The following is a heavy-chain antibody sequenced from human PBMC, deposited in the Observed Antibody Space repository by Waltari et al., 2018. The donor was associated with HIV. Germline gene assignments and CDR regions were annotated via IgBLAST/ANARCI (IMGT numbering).Heavy chain of an antibody. J-gene: IGHJ3*02. CDR3: AREPRSYRYTGAFDI. CDR1: GFTFSSYA. CDR2: ISYDGSNK. D-gene: IGHD3-16*02. V-gene: IGHV3-30*04. Sequence: QVQLVESGGGVVQPGRSLRLSCAAAGFTFSSYAMPWVRPAPGKGLEWVAVISYDGSNKYYADSVKGRFTISRDNSKNTLYLQMNSLRAEDTAVYYCAREPRSYRYTGAFDIWGQGTMVTVSS.